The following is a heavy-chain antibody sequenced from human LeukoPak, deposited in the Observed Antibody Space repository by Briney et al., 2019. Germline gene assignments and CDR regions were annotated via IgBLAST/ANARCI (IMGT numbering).Heavy chain of an antibody. J-gene: IGHJ4*02. Sequence: GGSLRLSCAASGFTVSSIYMNWVRQAPGKGLEWVSVIYSSGSTYHADSVKGRFTISRDNSKNTLYLQMNSRRAEDTAVYYCARDLYGVSHDYWGQGTLVTVSS. CDR3: ARDLYGVSHDY. D-gene: IGHD4-17*01. CDR2: IYSSGST. V-gene: IGHV3-53*01. CDR1: GFTVSSIY.